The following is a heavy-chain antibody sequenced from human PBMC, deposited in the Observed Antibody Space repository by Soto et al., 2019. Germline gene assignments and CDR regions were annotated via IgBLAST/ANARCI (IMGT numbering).Heavy chain of an antibody. J-gene: IGHJ6*02. V-gene: IGHV1-69*02. Sequence: QVQLVQSGAEVKKPGSSVKVSCKASGGTFSRYSITWVRQAPGHGLEWIGRIIPIFGIASYAQKFQGRVKITADESTSTGYMELSSLRSYDTAGYYCAGGDRGRGTGLVPAAIDGMDVWGQGTTVTVSS. CDR2: IIPIFGIA. CDR1: GGTFSRYS. CDR3: AGGDRGRGTGLVPAAIDGMDV. D-gene: IGHD2-2*01.